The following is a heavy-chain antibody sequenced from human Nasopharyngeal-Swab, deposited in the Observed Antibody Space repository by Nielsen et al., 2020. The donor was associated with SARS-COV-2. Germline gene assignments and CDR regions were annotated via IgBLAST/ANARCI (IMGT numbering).Heavy chain of an antibody. Sequence: SETLSLTCTVSGGSISSSSYYWGWIRQPPGKGLEWIGSIYYSGSTYYNPSLKSRVTISVDTSKNQFSLKLSSVTAAGTAVYYCARHPDTYYYDSSGYPGAFDIWGQGTMVTVSS. CDR3: ARHPDTYYYDSSGYPGAFDI. CDR2: IYYSGST. V-gene: IGHV4-39*01. CDR1: GGSISSSSYY. D-gene: IGHD3-22*01. J-gene: IGHJ3*02.